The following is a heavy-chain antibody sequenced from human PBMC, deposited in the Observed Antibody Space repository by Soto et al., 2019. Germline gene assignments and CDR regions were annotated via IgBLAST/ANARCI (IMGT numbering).Heavy chain of an antibody. D-gene: IGHD3-22*01. CDR2: IWYDGSNK. CDR1: GFTFSSYG. Sequence: GGSLRLSCAASGFTFSSYGMHWVRQAPGKGLEWVAVIWYDGSNKYYADSVKGRFTISRDNSKNTLYLQMNSLRAEDTAVYYCARERTYLVVTGDDAFDIWGQGTMVTVSS. V-gene: IGHV3-33*01. CDR3: ARERTYLVVTGDDAFDI. J-gene: IGHJ3*02.